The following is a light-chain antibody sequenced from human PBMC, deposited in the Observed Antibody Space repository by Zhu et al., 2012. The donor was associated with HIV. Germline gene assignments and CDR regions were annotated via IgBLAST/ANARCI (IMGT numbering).Light chain of an antibody. V-gene: IGKV3-20*01. CDR3: LQYGSSPRT. CDR1: QSVSSSY. Sequence: EIVLTQSPGTLSLSPGERATLSCRASQSVSSSYLAWYQQKPGQAPRLLIYAASSRATGIPDRFSGSGSGTDFTLTISRLEPEDFAVYYCLQYGSSPRTFGQGTQGGN. J-gene: IGKJ1*01. CDR2: AAS.